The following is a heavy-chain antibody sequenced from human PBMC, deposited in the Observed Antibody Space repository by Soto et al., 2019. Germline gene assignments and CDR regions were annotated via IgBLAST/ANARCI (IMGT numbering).Heavy chain of an antibody. J-gene: IGHJ4*02. D-gene: IGHD3-3*01. V-gene: IGHV4-31*03. Sequence: PSETLSLTCTVSGGSISSGGYYWSWIRQHPGKGLEWIGYIYYSGRTYYNPSLKSRVTISLDTSKNQFSLKLSSVTAADTAVYYCARVPPPFGVVTDLNDYWGQGTLVTVS. CDR1: GGSISSGGYY. CDR2: IYYSGRT. CDR3: ARVPPPFGVVTDLNDY.